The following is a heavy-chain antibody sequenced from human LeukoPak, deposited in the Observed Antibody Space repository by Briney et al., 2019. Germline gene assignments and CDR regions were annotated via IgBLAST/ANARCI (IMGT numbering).Heavy chain of an antibody. Sequence: PGASLRLSCAASGFTFSSYAMSWVRQAPGKGLWWVSAISGSGGSTYYADSVKGRFTISRDNSKNTLYLQMNSLRAEDTAVYYCAKDGTVVTLYYFDYWGQGTLVTVSS. J-gene: IGHJ4*02. D-gene: IGHD4-23*01. CDR1: GFTFSSYA. CDR3: AKDGTVVTLYYFDY. CDR2: ISGSGGST. V-gene: IGHV3-23*01.